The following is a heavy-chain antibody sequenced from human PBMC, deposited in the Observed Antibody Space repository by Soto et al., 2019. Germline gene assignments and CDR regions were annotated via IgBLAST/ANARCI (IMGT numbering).Heavy chain of an antibody. V-gene: IGHV1-3*01. J-gene: IGHJ4*02. CDR3: ARDLGGWTDY. CDR1: GYTFTSYG. Sequence: QVQLVQSGAEVKKPGASVKVSCKASGYTFTSYGMHWVRQAPGQRLEWMGWINAGNGNRKYSHKFQGGVTITRDTSASTAYMELSSLRSEDTTVYYCARDLGGWTDYWGQGTLVTVSS. D-gene: IGHD6-19*01. CDR2: INAGNGNR.